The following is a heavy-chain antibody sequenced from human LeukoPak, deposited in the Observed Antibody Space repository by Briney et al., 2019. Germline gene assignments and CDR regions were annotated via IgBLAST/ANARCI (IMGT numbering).Heavy chain of an antibody. CDR3: AKRGDSGYDRFFDY. V-gene: IGHV3-23*01. D-gene: IGHD5-12*01. J-gene: IGHJ4*02. Sequence: GGSLRLSCAASGFTFSSYAMSWVRQAPGKGLEWVSAISGSGGSTYYADSVKGRFTNSRDNSKNTLYLQMNNLRAEDTAVFYCAKRGDSGYDRFFDYWGQGTLVTVSS. CDR2: ISGSGGST. CDR1: GFTFSSYA.